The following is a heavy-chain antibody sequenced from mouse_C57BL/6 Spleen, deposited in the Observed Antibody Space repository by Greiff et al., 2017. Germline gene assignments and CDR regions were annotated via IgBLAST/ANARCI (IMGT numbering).Heavy chain of an antibody. D-gene: IGHD1-1*01. Sequence: EVQVVESGGGLVKPGGSLKLSCAASGFTFSSYAMSWVRQTPEKRLEWVATISDGGSYTYYPDNVKGRFTISRDNAKNNLYLQMSHLKSEDTAMYYCARDEGSITTVDWYFDVWGTGTTVTVSS. V-gene: IGHV5-4*01. J-gene: IGHJ1*03. CDR3: ARDEGSITTVDWYFDV. CDR1: GFTFSSYA. CDR2: ISDGGSYT.